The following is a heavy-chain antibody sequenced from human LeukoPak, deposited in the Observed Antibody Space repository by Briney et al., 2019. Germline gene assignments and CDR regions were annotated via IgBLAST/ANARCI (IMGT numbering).Heavy chain of an antibody. V-gene: IGHV7-4-1*02. Sequence: ASVKVSCKASGYTFTSYAMNWVRQAPGQGLEWMGWINTNTGNPTYAQGFTGRFVFSLDTSVGTAYLQISSLKAEDTAVYYCAREESSSWYAHRVNFDYWGQGTLVTVSS. CDR3: AREESSSWYAHRVNFDY. D-gene: IGHD6-13*01. J-gene: IGHJ4*02. CDR1: GYTFTSYA. CDR2: INTNTGNP.